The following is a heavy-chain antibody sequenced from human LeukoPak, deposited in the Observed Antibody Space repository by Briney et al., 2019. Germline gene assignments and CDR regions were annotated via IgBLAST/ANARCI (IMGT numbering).Heavy chain of an antibody. J-gene: IGHJ4*02. CDR3: ARADSRY. CDR1: GFPFSNYP. CDR2: ISSDASNK. V-gene: IGHV3-30*04. Sequence: GRSLRLSCAASGFPFSNYPMHWVRQAPGKGLEWVAMISSDASNKDYTDSVKGRFTISRDNSKNSLYLQMNSLRAEDTAVYYCARADSRYWGQGTLVTVSS.